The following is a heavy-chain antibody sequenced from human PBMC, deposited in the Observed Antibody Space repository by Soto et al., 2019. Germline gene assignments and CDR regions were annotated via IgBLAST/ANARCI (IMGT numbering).Heavy chain of an antibody. CDR2: INHSGST. D-gene: IGHD3-3*01. V-gene: IGHV4-34*01. CDR1: GGSFSGYY. CDR3: ARGVGPYYDFWSGSHPTWFDP. J-gene: IGHJ5*02. Sequence: SETLSLTCAVYGGSFSGYYWSWIRQPPGKGLEWIGEINHSGSTNYNPSLKSRVTISVDTSKNQFSLKLSSVTAADTAVYYCARGVGPYYDFWSGSHPTWFDPWGQGTLVTVSS.